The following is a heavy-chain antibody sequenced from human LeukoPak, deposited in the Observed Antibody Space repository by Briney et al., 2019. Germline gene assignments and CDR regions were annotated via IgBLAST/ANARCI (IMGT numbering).Heavy chain of an antibody. D-gene: IGHD1-20*01. CDR2: LYHSGSP. Sequence: SETLSLTCTVSGGSISSYYWSWIRQPPGKGLEWIGNLYHSGSPDYNPSLKSRVTISIDTAKNQFSLRLRSVTAADTAVYYCATLTGTTYPYYFDFWGQATLVTVSS. J-gene: IGHJ4*02. CDR1: GGSISSYY. CDR3: ATLTGTTYPYYFDF. V-gene: IGHV4-59*01.